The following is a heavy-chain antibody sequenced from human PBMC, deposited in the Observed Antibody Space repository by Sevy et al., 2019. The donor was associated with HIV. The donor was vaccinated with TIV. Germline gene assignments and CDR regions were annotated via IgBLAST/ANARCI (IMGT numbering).Heavy chain of an antibody. CDR2: IYKTGST. V-gene: IGHV4-61*01. CDR1: GGSVSSGTYY. J-gene: IGHJ6*03. CDR3: AGVPRGQLWYSGSLGGYYYHMDV. D-gene: IGHD3-16*01. Sequence: SETLSLSCSVSGGSVSSGTYYWSWIRQPPGKGLEWIGHIYKTGSTNYKLSLQGRVPISVDTSTNQFSLGLRSVTAADTAVYYCAGVPRGQLWYSGSLGGYYYHMDVWGKGTTVTVSS.